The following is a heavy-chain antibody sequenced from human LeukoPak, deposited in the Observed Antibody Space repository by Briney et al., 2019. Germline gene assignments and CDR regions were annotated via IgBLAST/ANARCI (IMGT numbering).Heavy chain of an antibody. CDR3: ARGIYDYVGEPVDP. CDR1: GFTFSSYA. J-gene: IGHJ5*02. D-gene: IGHD3-16*01. Sequence: PGGSLRLSCAASGFTFSSYAMHWVRQAPGKGLEWVAVISYDGSNKYYADSVKGRFTISRDNSKNTLYLQMNSLRSEDTAAYYCARGIYDYVGEPVDPWGQGTLVTVSS. CDR2: ISYDGSNK. V-gene: IGHV3-30*04.